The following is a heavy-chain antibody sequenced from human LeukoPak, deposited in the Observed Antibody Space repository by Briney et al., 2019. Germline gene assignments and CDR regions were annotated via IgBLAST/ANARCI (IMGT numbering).Heavy chain of an antibody. CDR3: ARSYYFDSSAYYWPY. D-gene: IGHD3-22*01. J-gene: IGHJ4*02. CDR1: GGSISSSTYY. V-gene: IGHV4-39*07. CDR2: IDYSGST. Sequence: SETLSLTCTVSGGSISSSTYYWGWIRQSPGKGLEWIGRIDYSGSTYYNPSLKGRVTISVDTSKNQFSLKLSSVTAADTAVYYCARSYYFDSSAYYWPYWGQGTLVTVSS.